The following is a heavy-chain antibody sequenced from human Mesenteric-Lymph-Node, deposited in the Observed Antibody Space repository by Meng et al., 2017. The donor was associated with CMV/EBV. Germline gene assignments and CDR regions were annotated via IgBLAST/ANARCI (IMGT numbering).Heavy chain of an antibody. J-gene: IGHJ4*02. Sequence: SGPTLVKPTQTFTLTCNFSGFSLRTTGVGVGWIRQPPGKALEWLALIYWNDDKRYSPSLKSRVTITQDTSKSQVVLTMTNMDPVDSGTYYCARTASGIVYYFDYWGQGTLVTVSS. D-gene: IGHD2-8*01. CDR1: GFSLRTTGVG. CDR2: IYWNDDK. V-gene: IGHV2-5*01. CDR3: ARTASGIVYYFDY.